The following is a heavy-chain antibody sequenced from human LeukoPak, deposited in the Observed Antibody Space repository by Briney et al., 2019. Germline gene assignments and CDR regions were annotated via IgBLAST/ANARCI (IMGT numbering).Heavy chain of an antibody. CDR3: ARVDIGYGLWDY. V-gene: IGHV1-69*04. D-gene: IGHD5-12*01. J-gene: IGHJ4*02. CDR2: TSPILGIA. Sequence: ATVKVSRTASVDTSSIFATSCVPEAPEQGLECVGSTSPILGIANYAQKFQGRVTITEDKSTSTAYMELSSLGSEDTSVYYCARVDIGYGLWDYWGQGTLVTVSS. CDR1: VDTSSIFA.